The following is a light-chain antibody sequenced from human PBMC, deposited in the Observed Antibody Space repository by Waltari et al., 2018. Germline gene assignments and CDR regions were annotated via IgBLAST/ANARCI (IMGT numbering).Light chain of an antibody. CDR3: SSYRSSTTPIPV. CDR1: SSDVGRYDL. Sequence: QSALTQPASVSGSPGQSITISCTGTSSDVGRYDLVSWYQQHPGKALKLMIYDVTKRPSGVSSRFSASKSGNTASLTISGLQSEDEADYFCSSYRSSTTPIPVFGGGTKLTVL. CDR2: DVT. V-gene: IGLV2-14*02. J-gene: IGLJ2*01.